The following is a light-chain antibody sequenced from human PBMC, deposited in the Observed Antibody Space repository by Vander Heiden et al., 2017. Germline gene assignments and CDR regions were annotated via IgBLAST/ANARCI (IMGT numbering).Light chain of an antibody. CDR2: EAF. Sequence: IVLTQSPGTLSLAPGERATLSCRSSEYISARHLAWYQQRPGQPPRLVIYEAFTRATDTPTRFSGSGSGTDFTLTVDGVAPEDFAVFYCQQYQASPWTFGEETRVEIK. V-gene: IGKV3-20*01. J-gene: IGKJ1*01. CDR1: EYISARH. CDR3: QQYQASPWT.